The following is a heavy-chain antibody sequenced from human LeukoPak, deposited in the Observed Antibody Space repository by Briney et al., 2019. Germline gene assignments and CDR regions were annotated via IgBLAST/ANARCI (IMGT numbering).Heavy chain of an antibody. CDR2: ISYDGSNK. V-gene: IGHV3-30*18. D-gene: IGHD2-15*01. CDR1: GFTFSSYG. CDR3: AKDRIGYCSGGSCYSGVPPAYYYYGMDV. Sequence: GGSLRLSCAASGFTFSSYGMHWVRQAPGKGLEWVAVISYDGSNKYYADSVKGRFTISRDNSKNTLYQQMNSLRAEDTAVYYCAKDRIGYCSGGSCYSGVPPAYYYYGMDVWGQGTTVTVSS. J-gene: IGHJ6*02.